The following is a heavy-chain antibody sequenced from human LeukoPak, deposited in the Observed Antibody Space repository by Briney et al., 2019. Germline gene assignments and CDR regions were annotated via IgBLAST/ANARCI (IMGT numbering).Heavy chain of an antibody. J-gene: IGHJ3*02. CDR3: ARDWGTAMEGHAFDI. CDR2: IYYSGST. CDR1: GGSISSYY. Sequence: SGTLSLTCTVSGGSISSYYWSWIRQPPGKGLEWIGYIYYSGSTNYNPSLKSRVTISVDTSKNQCSLKLSSVTAADTAVYYCARDWGTAMEGHAFDIWGQGTMVTVSS. V-gene: IGHV4-59*01. D-gene: IGHD5-18*01.